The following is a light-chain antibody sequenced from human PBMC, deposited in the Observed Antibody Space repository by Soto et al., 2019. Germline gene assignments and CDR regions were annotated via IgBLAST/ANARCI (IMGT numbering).Light chain of an antibody. CDR3: SSYTSSSTLVV. J-gene: IGLJ2*01. CDR2: DVS. Sequence: QSALTQPASVSGYPGQSITISCTGTSSDVGGYNYVSWYQQHPGKAPKLMIYDVSNRPSGVSNRFSGSKSGNTASLTISGLHSEDEADYYCSSYTSSSTLVVFGGVTKLTVL. V-gene: IGLV2-14*01. CDR1: SSDVGGYNY.